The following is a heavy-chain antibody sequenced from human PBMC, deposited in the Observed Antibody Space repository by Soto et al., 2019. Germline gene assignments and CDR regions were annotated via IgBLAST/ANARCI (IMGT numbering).Heavy chain of an antibody. Sequence: PGGSLRLSCAASGFTFSSYSMNWVRQAPGKGLEWVSSISSSSSYIYYADSVKGRFTISRDNAKNSLYLQMNSLRAEDTAVYYCARGGYYDILTGLCDYWGQGTLVTVSS. V-gene: IGHV3-21*01. CDR1: GFTFSSYS. CDR3: ARGGYYDILTGLCDY. D-gene: IGHD3-9*01. CDR2: ISSSSSYI. J-gene: IGHJ4*02.